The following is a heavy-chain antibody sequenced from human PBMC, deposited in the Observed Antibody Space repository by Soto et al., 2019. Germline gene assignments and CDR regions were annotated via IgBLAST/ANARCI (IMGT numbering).Heavy chain of an antibody. CDR1: GGSISSSSYY. D-gene: IGHD4-17*01. CDR2: ISYSGST. J-gene: IGHJ4*02. Sequence: PSETLSLTCTVSGGSISSSSYYWGWIRQPPGKGLDWIGSISYSGSTYYNPSLKSRVTISVDTSKIQFSLKLSSVTAADTAVYYCASLYGDYVSYWGQGTLVTVSS. V-gene: IGHV4-39*01. CDR3: ASLYGDYVSY.